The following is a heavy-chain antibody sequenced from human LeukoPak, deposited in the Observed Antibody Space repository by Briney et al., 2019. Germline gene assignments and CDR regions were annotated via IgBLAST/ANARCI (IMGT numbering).Heavy chain of an antibody. J-gene: IGHJ3*02. CDR3: ARDLWCGADCYGTFDI. V-gene: IGHV3-23*01. CDR1: GFTFSGYP. Sequence: GGSLRLSCAASGFTFSGYPMHWVRQAPGKGLEWISLISGDGDNTYYADSVKGRFTISRDNSKNTLYLQMNSLRAEDTAVYYCARDLWCGADCYGTFDIWGQGTMVSVSS. CDR2: ISGDGDNT. D-gene: IGHD2-21*02.